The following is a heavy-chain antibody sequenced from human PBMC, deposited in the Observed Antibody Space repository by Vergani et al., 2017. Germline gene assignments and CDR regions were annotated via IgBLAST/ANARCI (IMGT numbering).Heavy chain of an antibody. CDR3: AKGYFDWSLFDY. J-gene: IGHJ4*02. V-gene: IGHV3-43*01. D-gene: IGHD3-9*01. Sequence: EVQLVESGGVVVQPGGSLRLSCAASGFTFDDYTMHWVRQAPGKGPEWVSLISWDGGSTYYADSVKGRFTISRDNSKNSLYLQMNSLRTEDTALYYCAKGYFDWSLFDYWGQGTLVTVSS. CDR2: ISWDGGST. CDR1: GFTFDDYT.